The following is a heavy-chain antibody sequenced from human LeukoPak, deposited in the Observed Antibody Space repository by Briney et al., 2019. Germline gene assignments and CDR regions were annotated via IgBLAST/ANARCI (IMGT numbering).Heavy chain of an antibody. D-gene: IGHD3-22*01. CDR1: GASFSSGDRY. J-gene: IGHJ4*02. CDR3: SRGLDSRKLGY. Sequence: SETLSLTCTVSGASFSSGDRYWNWIRQSPGNGLEWIESIHPSGMLYNNPSLESRVTISIDTSKNQFSLNLNSVAAADTAVYFCSRGLDSRKLGYWGQGTLVTVSS. V-gene: IGHV4-31*03. CDR2: IHPSGML.